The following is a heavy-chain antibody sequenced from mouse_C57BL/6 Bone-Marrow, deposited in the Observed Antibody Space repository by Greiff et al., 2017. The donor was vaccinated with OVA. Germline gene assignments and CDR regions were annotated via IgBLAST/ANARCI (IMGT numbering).Heavy chain of an antibody. Sequence: EVKLMESGGGLVQPGGSLKLSCAASGFTFSDFYMYWIRQTPEKRLEWVAYISNGGGSTYYPDTVKGRFTISRDNAKNTLYLQMSRLKSEDTAMYYCARLDAMDYGGQGTSVTVSS. CDR3: ARLDAMDY. J-gene: IGHJ4*01. CDR1: GFTFSDFY. CDR2: ISNGGGST. V-gene: IGHV5-12*01.